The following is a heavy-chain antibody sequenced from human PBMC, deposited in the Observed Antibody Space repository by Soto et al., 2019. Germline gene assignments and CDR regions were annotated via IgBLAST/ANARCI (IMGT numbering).Heavy chain of an antibody. V-gene: IGHV1-46*04. CDR1: GYSFTSHY. CDR3: ARERSRQPVVGRFDT. Sequence: ASVKVSCKAIGYSFTSHYMHWVRQAPGQGLEWMGTIYPGGVNIGYAQKLKGRVTMTKDTSTSTVYMELNSLTSEDTAVYYCARERSRQPVVGRFDTWGQGTMVTVSS. J-gene: IGHJ3*02. D-gene: IGHD6-6*01. CDR2: IYPGGVNI.